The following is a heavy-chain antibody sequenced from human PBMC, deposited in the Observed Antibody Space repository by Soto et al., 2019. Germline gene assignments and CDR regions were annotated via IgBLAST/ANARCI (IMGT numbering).Heavy chain of an antibody. CDR1: GFTFSSYG. D-gene: IGHD3-3*01. CDR3: ARGPRQKTVWSGYYDSTNDYYGMDV. Sequence: QVQLVESGGGVVQPGRSLRLSCAASGFTFSSYGMHWVRQAPGKGLEWVAVIWYDGSNKYYADSVKGRFTISRDNSKNTLYLQMNSLRAEDTAVYYCARGPRQKTVWSGYYDSTNDYYGMDVWGQGTTVTVSS. CDR2: IWYDGSNK. V-gene: IGHV3-33*01. J-gene: IGHJ6*02.